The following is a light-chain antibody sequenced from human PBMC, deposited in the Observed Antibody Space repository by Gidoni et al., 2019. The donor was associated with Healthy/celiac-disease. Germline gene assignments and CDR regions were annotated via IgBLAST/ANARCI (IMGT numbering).Light chain of an antibody. CDR1: QSVSSSY. Sequence: EIVFTQSPGTLSLSPGERATLSCRASQSVSSSYLAWYQQKPGQAPRLLIYGASSRATGIPDRFGGSGSGTDFTLTISRLEPEDFAVYYCQQYGSSPRFGPGTKVDIK. V-gene: IGKV3-20*01. J-gene: IGKJ3*01. CDR3: QQYGSSPR. CDR2: GAS.